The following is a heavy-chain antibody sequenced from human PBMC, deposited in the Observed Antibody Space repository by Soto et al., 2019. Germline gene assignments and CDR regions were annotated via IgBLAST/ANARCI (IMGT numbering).Heavy chain of an antibody. J-gene: IGHJ5*02. Sequence: QVQLQESGPGLVKPSGTLSLTCAVSGGSITNNNWWIWVRQPPGKGMEWIGEIHYSGSTTYSTNYNPSLKSRVTISVDKSKHQFSLKLSSVTAAATALYYCTRGLDSAILWFGEMLDPWGQGTLVTVSS. D-gene: IGHD3-10*01. V-gene: IGHV4-4*02. CDR2: IHYSGSTTYST. CDR3: TRGLDSAILWFGEMLDP. CDR1: GGSITNNNW.